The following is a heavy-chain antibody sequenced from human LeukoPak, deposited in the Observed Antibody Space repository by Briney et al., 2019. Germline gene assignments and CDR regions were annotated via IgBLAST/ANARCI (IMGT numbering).Heavy chain of an antibody. CDR2: VIPIFSTA. CDR3: ARVGGGNSHSPFRDDAFDI. D-gene: IGHD4-23*01. Sequence: ASVKVSCTASGGTFSNYAIGWVRQAPGQGLEWMGGVIPIFSTANYAQKFQGRVTITADRSTSTAYMELSSLRSEDTAVYYCARVGGGNSHSPFRDDAFDIWGQGTMVTVSS. V-gene: IGHV1-69*06. J-gene: IGHJ3*02. CDR1: GGTFSNYA.